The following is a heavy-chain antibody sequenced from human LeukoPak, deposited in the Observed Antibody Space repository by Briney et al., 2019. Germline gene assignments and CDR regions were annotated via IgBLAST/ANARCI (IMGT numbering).Heavy chain of an antibody. CDR3: AKDGHTSGYYYFDY. Sequence: SETLSLTCAVYGGSFSGYYWSWIRQPPGKGLEWIGEINHSGSTNYNPSLKSRVTISVDTSKNQFSLKLSSVTAADTAVYYCAKDGHTSGYYYFDYWGQGTLVTVSS. CDR1: GGSFSGYY. D-gene: IGHD3-9*01. V-gene: IGHV4-34*01. J-gene: IGHJ4*02. CDR2: INHSGST.